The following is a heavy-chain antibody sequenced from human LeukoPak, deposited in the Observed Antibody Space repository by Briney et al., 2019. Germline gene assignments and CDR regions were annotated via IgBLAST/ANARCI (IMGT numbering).Heavy chain of an antibody. CDR3: ASATLRCSGGSCYEMDV. D-gene: IGHD2-15*01. V-gene: IGHV1-69*06. CDR2: IIPLFGTP. CDR1: GGTFSSYT. J-gene: IGHJ6*04. Sequence: SVKVSCKASGGTFSSYTISWVRQAPGQGLEWMGGIIPLFGTPDYAQKFQDRLTITADKSTSTAYMELSSLRSEDTAVYYCASATLRCSGGSCYEMDVWGEGTTVTVSS.